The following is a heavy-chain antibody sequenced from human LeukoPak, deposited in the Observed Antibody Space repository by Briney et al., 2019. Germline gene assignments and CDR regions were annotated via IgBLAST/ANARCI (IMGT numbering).Heavy chain of an antibody. J-gene: IGHJ4*02. D-gene: IGHD3-22*01. Sequence: ASVKVSCKASGYTFTGYYMHWVRQASGQGLEWMGIINPSGGSTSYAQKFQGRVTMTRDTSTSTVYMELSSLRSEDTAVYYCARDKEYYYDSSGSLDYWGQGTLVTVSS. CDR2: INPSGGST. CDR3: ARDKEYYYDSSGSLDY. CDR1: GYTFTGYY. V-gene: IGHV1-46*03.